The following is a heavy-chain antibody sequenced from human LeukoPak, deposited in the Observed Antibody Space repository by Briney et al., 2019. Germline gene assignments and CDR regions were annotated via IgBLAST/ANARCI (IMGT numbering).Heavy chain of an antibody. Sequence: GGSLRLSCAASGFSVSTNFMSWVRQTPGKGLEWVSDINGSGGSTYYADSVKGRFTISRDNSKNTLYLQMNSLRAEDTAVYYCAKKHSTGLDPWRQGNLVTVSS. J-gene: IGHJ5*02. D-gene: IGHD2/OR15-2a*01. CDR2: INGSGGST. CDR3: AKKHSTGLDP. CDR1: GFSVSTNF. V-gene: IGHV3-23*01.